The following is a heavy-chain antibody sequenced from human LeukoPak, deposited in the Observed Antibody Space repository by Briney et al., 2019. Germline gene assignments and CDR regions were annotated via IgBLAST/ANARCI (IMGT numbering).Heavy chain of an antibody. V-gene: IGHV4-39*01. CDR1: GGSISSSSYY. CDR3: ARPYGDYRVDAFDI. J-gene: IGHJ3*02. CDR2: IYYSGST. Sequence: KPSETLSLTCTVSGGSISSSSYYWGWIRQPPGKGLEWIGSIYYSGSTYYNPSLKSRVTISVDTSKNQFSLKLSSVTAADTAVYYCARPYGDYRVDAFDIWGQGTMVTVSS. D-gene: IGHD4-17*01.